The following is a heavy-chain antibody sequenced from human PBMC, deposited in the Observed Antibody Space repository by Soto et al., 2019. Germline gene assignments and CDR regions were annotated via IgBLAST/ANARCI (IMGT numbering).Heavy chain of an antibody. CDR1: GFTFSSYA. CDR3: ARDGAAAAPLYYYYYGMDV. J-gene: IGHJ6*02. Sequence: GGSLRLSCAASGFTFSSYAMHWVRQAPGKGLEWVAVISYDGSNKYYADSVKGRFTISRDNSKNTLYLQMNSLRAEDTAVYYCARDGAAAAPLYYYYYGMDVWGQGTKVTVSS. CDR2: ISYDGSNK. D-gene: IGHD6-13*01. V-gene: IGHV3-30-3*01.